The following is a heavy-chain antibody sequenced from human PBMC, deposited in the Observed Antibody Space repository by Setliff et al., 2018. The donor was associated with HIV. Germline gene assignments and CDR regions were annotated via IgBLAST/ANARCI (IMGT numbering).Heavy chain of an antibody. Sequence: SETLSLTCTVSGGSINSGGYYWSWIRQHPGKGLEWIGYIYSNGNAYYDPSLKSRVIISVDTSENQVSLKLRSVTAADTAVYYCASRGYSGFHDNRGQGTLVTVSS. CDR2: IYSNGNA. J-gene: IGHJ4*02. V-gene: IGHV4-31*03. D-gene: IGHD5-12*01. CDR3: ASRGYSGFHDN. CDR1: GGSINSGGYY.